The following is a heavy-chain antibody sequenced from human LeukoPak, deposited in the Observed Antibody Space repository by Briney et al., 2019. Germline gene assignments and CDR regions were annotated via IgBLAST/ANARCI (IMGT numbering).Heavy chain of an antibody. D-gene: IGHD6-19*01. CDR2: MNPNSGDT. V-gene: IGHV1-8*01. Sequence: GASVKVSCKASGYTFTSYDINWLRQATGQGLEWMGWMNPNSGDTGYAQKFQGRVTMTRNTSINTAYMELNSLRSEDTAVYYCARALSGCILCFDYWGQGSLVTVSS. J-gene: IGHJ4*02. CDR3: ARALSGCILCFDY. CDR1: GYTFTSYD.